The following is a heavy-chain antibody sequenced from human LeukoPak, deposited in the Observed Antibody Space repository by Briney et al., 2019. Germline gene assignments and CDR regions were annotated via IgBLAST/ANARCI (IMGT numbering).Heavy chain of an antibody. Sequence: SVKVSCKASGGTFSSYAISWVRQAPGQGLEWMGRVIPILGIANYAQKFQGRVTITADESTSTAYMELRSLRSDDTAVYYCAREAGGQGYWGQGTLVTVSS. CDR3: AREAGGQGY. J-gene: IGHJ4*02. CDR1: GGTFSSYA. V-gene: IGHV1-69*04. CDR2: VIPILGIA. D-gene: IGHD6-19*01.